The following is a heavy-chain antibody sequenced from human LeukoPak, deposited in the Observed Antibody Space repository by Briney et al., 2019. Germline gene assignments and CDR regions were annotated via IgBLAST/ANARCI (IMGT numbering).Heavy chain of an antibody. CDR3: AKRGVVIRVILVGFHKAAYYFDS. V-gene: IGHV3-23*01. CDR1: GITLSNYG. Sequence: GGSLRLSCAVSGITLSNYGMSWVRQAPGKGLESVAGISDSGGSTSYADSVKGRFTISRDNPKNTLYLQMNSLRAEDTAVYFCAKRGVVIRVILVGFHKAAYYFDSWGQGALVTVSS. J-gene: IGHJ4*02. D-gene: IGHD3-22*01. CDR2: ISDSGGST.